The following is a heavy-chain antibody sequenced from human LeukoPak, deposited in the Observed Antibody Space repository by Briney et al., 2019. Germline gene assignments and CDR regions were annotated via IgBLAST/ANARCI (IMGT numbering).Heavy chain of an antibody. CDR1: GFTFSSYA. J-gene: IGHJ4*02. V-gene: IGHV3-30-3*01. Sequence: PGGSLRLSCAASGFTFSSYAMHWVRQAPGKGLEWVAVISYDGSNKYYADSVKGRFTISRDNSKNTLYLQMNSLRAEDTAVYYCARVYDYYDSSGLEYWGQGTLVTVSS. CDR2: ISYDGSNK. D-gene: IGHD3-22*01. CDR3: ARVYDYYDSSGLEY.